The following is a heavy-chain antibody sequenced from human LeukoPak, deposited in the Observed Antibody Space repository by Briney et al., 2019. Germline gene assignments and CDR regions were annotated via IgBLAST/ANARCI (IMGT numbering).Heavy chain of an antibody. CDR3: ARKNITYYFDY. CDR1: GASINSATYY. V-gene: IGHV4-61*01. CDR2: IYYTGTT. J-gene: IGHJ4*02. Sequence: SETLSLTCIVSGASINSATYYWSWIRQLPGTGLEWIGYIYYTGTTNYNPSLKSRVTISVDTSKNQFSLKLSSVTAADTAVYYCARKNITYYFDYWGQGTLVTVSS. D-gene: IGHD1/OR15-1a*01.